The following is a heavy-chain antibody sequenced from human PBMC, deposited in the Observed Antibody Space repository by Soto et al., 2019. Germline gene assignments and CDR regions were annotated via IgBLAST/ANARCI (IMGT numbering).Heavy chain of an antibody. J-gene: IGHJ6*02. V-gene: IGHV1-18*01. Sequence: ASVKVSCKASGYTFTSYGISWVRQAPGQGLEWMGWIGAYNGNTNYAQKLQGRVTMTTDTSTSTAYMELRSLRSDDTAVYYCARDYDFWSGRYGMDVWGQGTTVTVSS. CDR2: IGAYNGNT. D-gene: IGHD3-3*01. CDR3: ARDYDFWSGRYGMDV. CDR1: GYTFTSYG.